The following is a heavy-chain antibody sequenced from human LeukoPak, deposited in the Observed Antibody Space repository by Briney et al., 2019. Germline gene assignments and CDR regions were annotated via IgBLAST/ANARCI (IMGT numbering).Heavy chain of an antibody. D-gene: IGHD2-2*02. CDR2: IYTSGST. Sequence: PSETLSLTCTVSGGSISSYYWSWIRQPAGKGLEWIGRIYTSGSTNYNPSLKSRVTMSVDTSKNQFSLKLSSVTAADTAVYYCARDRGYCSSTSCYTVGWFDPWGQGTLVTVSS. J-gene: IGHJ5*02. CDR1: GGSISSYY. V-gene: IGHV4-4*07. CDR3: ARDRGYCSSTSCYTVGWFDP.